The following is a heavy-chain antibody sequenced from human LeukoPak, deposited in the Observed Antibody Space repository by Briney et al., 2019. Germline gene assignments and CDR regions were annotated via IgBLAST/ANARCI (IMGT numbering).Heavy chain of an antibody. CDR2: IEQDGSEK. CDR3: ARDPPRHVQVPCY. CDR1: GFTFGSYW. Sequence: QSGGSLRLSCATSGFTFGSYWMTWVRQPPGKGLEWVANIEQDGSEKNYVDSVKGRYTISRDNSKNSLYLQMNSLRAEDTAVYYCARDPPRHVQVPCYWGQGTRVTVSS. D-gene: IGHD1-1*01. J-gene: IGHJ4*02. V-gene: IGHV3-7*03.